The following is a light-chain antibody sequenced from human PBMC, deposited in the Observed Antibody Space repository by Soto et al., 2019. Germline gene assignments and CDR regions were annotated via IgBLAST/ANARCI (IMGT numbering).Light chain of an antibody. CDR2: SNH. CDR1: SSNIGSNY. V-gene: IGLV1-47*02. CDR3: AAWDDSLSGYV. Sequence: QAVVTQPPSASGTPGQRVTISCSGSSSNIGSNYVYWYQQLPGTAPKLLIYSNHQRPSGVPDRFSGSKSGTSASLAISGLRSEDEADYYCAAWDDSLSGYVFGTGTKLTVL. J-gene: IGLJ1*01.